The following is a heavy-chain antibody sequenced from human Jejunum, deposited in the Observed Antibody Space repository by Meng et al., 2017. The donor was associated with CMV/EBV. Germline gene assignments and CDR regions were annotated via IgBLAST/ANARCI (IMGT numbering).Heavy chain of an antibody. CDR2: LYTGGSS. J-gene: IGHJ4*02. CDR3: AKGEGRPHYYFDY. CDR1: GFTVNSIY. Sequence: VSGFTVNSIYLGWVRQAPGKGLEWVSTLYTGGSSFYRDSVEGRFVISRDTSKNTLYLQMNSLRPEDTAIYYCAKGEGRPHYYFDYWGQGTLVTVSS. V-gene: IGHV3-53*01. D-gene: IGHD1-26*01.